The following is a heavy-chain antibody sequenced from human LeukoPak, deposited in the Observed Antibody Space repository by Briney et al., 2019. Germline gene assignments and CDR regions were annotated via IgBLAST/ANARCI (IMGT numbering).Heavy chain of an antibody. CDR2: IYYSGTT. CDR3: ARTRCSTISCYVDY. Sequence: SETLSLTCAVSGYSISNNNWWGWIRQPPGQGLEWIGYIYYSGTTYYNPSLKSRVTMSVDTSKNQFSLKLSSVTAVDTAVYYCARTRCSTISCYVDYWGQGTLVTVSS. J-gene: IGHJ4*02. V-gene: IGHV4-28*01. CDR1: GYSISNNNW. D-gene: IGHD1-26*01.